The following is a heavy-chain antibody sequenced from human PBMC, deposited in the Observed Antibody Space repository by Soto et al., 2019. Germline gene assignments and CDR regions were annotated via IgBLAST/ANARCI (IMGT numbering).Heavy chain of an antibody. V-gene: IGHV2-70*17. CDR2: IDWDGDK. CDR3: ARRGADSGYGMDV. J-gene: IGHJ6*02. D-gene: IGHD2-21*01. Sequence: SGPTLVNPTETLTLTCTFSGFSLSTPGMCVNWIRQPPGKALEWLGRIDWDGDKLYSSSLTTRLTISKDTSKNLVVLIMTNMDPLDTATYYCARRGADSGYGMDVWGQGTTVT. CDR1: GFSLSTPGMC.